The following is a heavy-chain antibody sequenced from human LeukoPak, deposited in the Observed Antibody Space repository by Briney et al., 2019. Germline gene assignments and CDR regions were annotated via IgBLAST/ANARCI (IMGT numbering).Heavy chain of an antibody. J-gene: IGHJ6*02. Sequence: PGGSLRLSCAASGFTFSSYAMSWVRQAPGKGLEWVSGISDSGDNTYYADSVKGRFTISRDNAKNSLFLQMNSLRAEDTAVYYCASVHYYGMEVWGQGTTVTVSS. D-gene: IGHD2-8*01. CDR2: ISDSGDNT. CDR3: ASVHYYGMEV. CDR1: GFTFSSYA. V-gene: IGHV3-23*01.